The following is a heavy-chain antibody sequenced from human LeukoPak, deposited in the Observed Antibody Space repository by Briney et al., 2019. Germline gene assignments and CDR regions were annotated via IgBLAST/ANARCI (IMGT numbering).Heavy chain of an antibody. CDR1: GGSISSGGYY. Sequence: PSETLSLTCTVSGGSISSGGYYWSWIRQPPGKGLEWIGYIYHSGSTYYNPSLKSRVTISVDTSKNQFSLKLSSVTAADTAVYYCARIRSGHYDAFDIWGQGTMVTVSS. J-gene: IGHJ3*02. V-gene: IGHV4-61*08. CDR3: ARIRSGHYDAFDI. D-gene: IGHD3-22*01. CDR2: IYHSGST.